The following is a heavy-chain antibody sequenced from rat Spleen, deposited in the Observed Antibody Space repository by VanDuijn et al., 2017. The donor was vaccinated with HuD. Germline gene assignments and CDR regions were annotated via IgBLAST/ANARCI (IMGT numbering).Heavy chain of an antibody. D-gene: IGHD2-2*01. CDR2: ITSGGGDT. V-gene: IGHV5S13*01. J-gene: IGHJ1*01. CDR3: ARAGYLRDWYFDF. Sequence: EVQLVESDGGLVQPGRSLKLSCAASGFTFSDFPMAWVRQAPTKGLEWVATITSGGGDTYYPDSVRGRFTISRDNTKNTLYLQMDNLRSEDTATYYCARAGYLRDWYFDFWGPGTMVTVSS. CDR1: GFTFSDFP.